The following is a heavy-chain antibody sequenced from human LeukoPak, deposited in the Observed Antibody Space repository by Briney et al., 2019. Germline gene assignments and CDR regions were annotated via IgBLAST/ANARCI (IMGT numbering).Heavy chain of an antibody. V-gene: IGHV1-18*01. CDR3: ARDVDFWSGYARNNWFDP. CDR2: ISAYNGNT. Sequence: GASVKVSCKASGYTFTSYGISWVRQAPGQGLEWMGWISAYNGNTNYAQKLQGRVTMTTDTSTSTAYMELRSLRSDDTAVYYCARDVDFWSGYARNNWFDPWGQGTLVTVSS. D-gene: IGHD3-3*01. CDR1: GYTFTSYG. J-gene: IGHJ5*02.